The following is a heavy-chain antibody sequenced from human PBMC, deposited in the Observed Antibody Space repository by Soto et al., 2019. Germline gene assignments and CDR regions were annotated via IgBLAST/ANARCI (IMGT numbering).Heavy chain of an antibody. D-gene: IGHD5-12*01. J-gene: IGHJ4*02. CDR1: GYTFTSYG. CDR3: ARAGGYSGYDSLLYYFDY. V-gene: IGHV1-18*01. CDR2: ISAYNGNT. Sequence: ASVKVSCKASGYTFTSYGISWVRQAPGQGLEWMGWISAYNGNTNYAQKLQGRVTITTDTSTSTAYMELRSLRSDDTAAYYCARAGGYSGYDSLLYYFDYWGQGTLVTVSS.